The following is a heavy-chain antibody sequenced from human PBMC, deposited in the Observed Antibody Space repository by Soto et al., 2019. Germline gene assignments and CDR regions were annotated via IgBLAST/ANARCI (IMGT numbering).Heavy chain of an antibody. CDR1: GGSFSGYN. CDR2: INHSGST. Sequence: QVPLQQWGAGLLKPSESPSITCVVYGGSFSGYNRSWVRQPPGKGVAWMGEINHSGSTNYNPSLKSGVTISVDTSKKQFCLKLSTVTAVDTAVHYCERGKGRLYQQLWEFDYWGEGTLVTVS. D-gene: IGHD2-2*01. V-gene: IGHV4-34*01. J-gene: IGHJ4*02. CDR3: ERGKGRLYQQLWEFDY.